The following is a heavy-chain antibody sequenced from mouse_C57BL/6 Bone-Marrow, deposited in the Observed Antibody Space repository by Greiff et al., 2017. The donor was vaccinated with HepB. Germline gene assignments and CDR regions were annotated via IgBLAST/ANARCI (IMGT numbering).Heavy chain of an antibody. CDR3: TGLRNYLWYFDV. D-gene: IGHD2-1*01. V-gene: IGHV6-6*01. CDR2: IRNKANNHAT. Sequence: EVQGVESGGGLVQPGGSMKLSCAASGFTFSDAWMDWVRQSPEKGLEWVAEIRNKANNHATYYAESVKGRFNISRDDSKSSVYLQMNSLRAEDTVIYYCTGLRNYLWYFDVWGTGTTVTVSS. J-gene: IGHJ1*03. CDR1: GFTFSDAW.